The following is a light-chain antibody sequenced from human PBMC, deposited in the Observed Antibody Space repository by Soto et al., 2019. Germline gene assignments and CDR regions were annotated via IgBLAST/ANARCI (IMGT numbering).Light chain of an antibody. Sequence: QSALTQPRSVSGSPGQSVTISCTGTSSDVGGYNYVSWYQQHPGKAPKLIIHDVSKRPSGVPDRFSGSKSGNTASLTISGLQAEDEADYYCCSSAGTYTSVFGGGTQLTVL. V-gene: IGLV2-11*01. CDR3: CSSAGTYTSV. J-gene: IGLJ3*02. CDR1: SSDVGGYNY. CDR2: DVS.